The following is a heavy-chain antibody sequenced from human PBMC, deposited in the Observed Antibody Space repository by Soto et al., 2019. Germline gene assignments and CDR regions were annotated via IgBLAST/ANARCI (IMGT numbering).Heavy chain of an antibody. CDR3: ALMGSSGPPDY. CDR1: GFTFSDYY. CDR2: ISSSSSYT. J-gene: IGHJ4*02. V-gene: IGHV3-11*03. D-gene: IGHD6-19*01. Sequence: PGGSLGLSCAASGFTFSDYYMSWIRQAPGKGLEWVSYISSSSSYTNYADSVKGRFTISRDNAKNSLYLQMNSLRAEDTAVYYCALMGSSGPPDYWGQGTLVTVSS.